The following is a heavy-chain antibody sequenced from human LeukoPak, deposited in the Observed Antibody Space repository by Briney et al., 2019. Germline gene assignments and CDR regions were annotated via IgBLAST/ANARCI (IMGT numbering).Heavy chain of an antibody. CDR1: GFTFSRFA. CDR3: SKGITLVRGFTDFDY. V-gene: IGHV3-23*01. J-gene: IGHJ4*02. D-gene: IGHD3-10*01. Sequence: GGSLRLSCAASGFTFSRFAMNWVHQAPGKVVEWVATIIDNGDRTYYAGSVRGRFTLSRDNSNNTLSLQMNSLSAEDTATYYCSKGITLVRGFTDFDYWGQGTLVTVSS. CDR2: IIDNGDRT.